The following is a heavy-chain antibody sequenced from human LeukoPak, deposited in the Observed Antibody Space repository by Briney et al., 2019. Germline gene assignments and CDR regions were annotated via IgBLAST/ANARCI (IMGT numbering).Heavy chain of an antibody. CDR3: AKDSLRERIVGSTTRGVNDY. D-gene: IGHD1-26*01. V-gene: IGHV3-23*01. J-gene: IGHJ4*02. CDR1: GFTFSNYA. Sequence: GGSLRLSCAASGFTFSNYAMSWVRQAPGKGLEWVSVISGSGGNTFYADSVKGRFTISRDKSKNTLYLQMNSLRGEDTAVYYCAKDSLRERIVGSTTRGVNDYWGQGTLVTVSS. CDR2: ISGSGGNT.